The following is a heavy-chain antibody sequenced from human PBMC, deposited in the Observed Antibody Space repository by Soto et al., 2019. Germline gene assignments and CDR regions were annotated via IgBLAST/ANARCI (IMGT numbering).Heavy chain of an antibody. J-gene: IGHJ5*02. D-gene: IGHD2-2*01. Sequence: HPGGSLRLSCAASGFTVSSNYMSWVRQAPGKGLEWVSVIYSGGSTYYADSVKGRFTISRDNSKNTLYLQMNSLRAEDTAVYYCARGGSVDYCSSTSCFGFDPWGQGTLVTVSS. CDR3: ARGGSVDYCSSTSCFGFDP. V-gene: IGHV3-53*01. CDR2: IYSGGST. CDR1: GFTVSSNY.